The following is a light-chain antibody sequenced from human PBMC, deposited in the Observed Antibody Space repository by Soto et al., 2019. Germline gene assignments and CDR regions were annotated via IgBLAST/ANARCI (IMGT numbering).Light chain of an antibody. CDR1: QSVSSN. Sequence: EIVLTQSPGTLPLSPGERATLSCRASQSVSSNLAWYQQKPGQAPRLLIYGASTRATGIPARFSGSGSGTEFTLTISSLQSEDFAVYYCQQYNNWPQTFGQGTKVDIK. J-gene: IGKJ1*01. CDR2: GAS. CDR3: QQYNNWPQT. V-gene: IGKV3-15*01.